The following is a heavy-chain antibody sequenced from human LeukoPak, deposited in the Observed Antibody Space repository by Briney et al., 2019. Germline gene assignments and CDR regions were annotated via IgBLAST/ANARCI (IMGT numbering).Heavy chain of an antibody. Sequence: ASVKVSCKASGYTFTSYGISWVRQAPGQGLEWMGGIVPIFGTADYAQKFQGRVTITADESTSTAYMELSSLRSEDTAVYYCARASAAAAAGTVIGWFDPWGQGTLVTVSS. CDR1: GYTFTSYG. CDR3: ARASAAAAAGTVIGWFDP. J-gene: IGHJ5*02. CDR2: IVPIFGTA. V-gene: IGHV1-69*13. D-gene: IGHD6-13*01.